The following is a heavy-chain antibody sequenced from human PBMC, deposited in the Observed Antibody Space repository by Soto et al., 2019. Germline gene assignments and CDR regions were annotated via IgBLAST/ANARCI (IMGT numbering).Heavy chain of an antibody. J-gene: IGHJ4*02. CDR1: GFTVSSNY. Sequence: GGSLRLSCAASGFTVSSNYMSWVRQAPGKGLEWVSVIYSGGSTDYADSVKGRFTISRDNSKNTLYLQMNRLRAEDTGVYYCARARDGYNFLYEPTWGQGTLVTVSS. D-gene: IGHD5-12*01. V-gene: IGHV3-53*01. CDR3: ARARDGYNFLYEPT. CDR2: IYSGGST.